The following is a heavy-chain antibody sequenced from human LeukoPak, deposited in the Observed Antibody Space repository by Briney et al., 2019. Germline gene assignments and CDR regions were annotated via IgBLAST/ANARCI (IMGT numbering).Heavy chain of an antibody. CDR3: ARGGVRASYHGGYYFDY. Sequence: GGSLRLSCAASGFTFSSYGMHWVRQAPGKGLEWVGRTRNKANSYTTEYAASVKGRFTISRDDSKNSLYLQMNSLKTEDTAVYYCARGGVRASYHGGYYFDYWGQGTLVTVSS. CDR1: GFTFSSYG. D-gene: IGHD1-26*01. J-gene: IGHJ4*02. CDR2: TRNKANSYTT. V-gene: IGHV3-72*01.